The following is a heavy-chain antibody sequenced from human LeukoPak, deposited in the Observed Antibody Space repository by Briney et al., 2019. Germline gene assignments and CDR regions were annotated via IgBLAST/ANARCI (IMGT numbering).Heavy chain of an antibody. Sequence: GGSLRLSCAASEFTFSRYWMSWVRQAPGKGLEWVANIKQDGSEKYYVDSVKGRFTISRDNAKNSLYLQMNSLRVEDTAVYHCARDVYSSSSLDYWGQGIQVTVSS. V-gene: IGHV3-7*05. D-gene: IGHD6-6*01. CDR1: EFTFSRYW. CDR3: ARDVYSSSSLDY. J-gene: IGHJ4*02. CDR2: IKQDGSEK.